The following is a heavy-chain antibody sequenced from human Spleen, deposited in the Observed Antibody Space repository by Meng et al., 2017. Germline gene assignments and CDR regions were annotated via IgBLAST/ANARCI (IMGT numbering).Heavy chain of an antibody. Sequence: QGQCGQAGAGGKKPGAPVKVSCDASGYTLSREGFSWVRQAPGQGLEWLGWINTYTGKTDYAQKFQGRVTLTTDTFTSTAYMELRSLRSDDTAVYYCVTRGNPYLNCWGQGTLVTVSS. CDR2: INTYTGKT. CDR1: GYTLSREG. CDR3: VTRGNPYLNC. J-gene: IGHJ4*02. V-gene: IGHV1-18*01.